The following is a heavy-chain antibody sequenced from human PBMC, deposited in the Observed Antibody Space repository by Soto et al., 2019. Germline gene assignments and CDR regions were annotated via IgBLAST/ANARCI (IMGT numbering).Heavy chain of an antibody. J-gene: IGHJ4*02. V-gene: IGHV4-59*01. CDR3: ARDSSGSLDY. CDR1: GGSISSYY. Sequence: QVQLQESGPGLVKPSETLSLTCTVSGGSISSYYWSWIRQPPGKGLEWIGYIYYSGSTNYNPSLQSRVTISVDTSKNQFSLKLSSVTAADTAVYYCARDSSGSLDYWGQGTLVTVSS. CDR2: IYYSGST. D-gene: IGHD3-22*01.